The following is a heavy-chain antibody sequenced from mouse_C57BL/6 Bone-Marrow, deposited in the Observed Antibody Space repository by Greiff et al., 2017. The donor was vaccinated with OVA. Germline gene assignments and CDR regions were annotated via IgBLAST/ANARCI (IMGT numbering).Heavy chain of an antibody. D-gene: IGHD2-1*01. J-gene: IGHJ2*01. CDR3: TAYGNFDY. Sequence: VQLQQSGAELVRPGASVKLSCTASGFNFTDDYMHWVKQRPEQGLEWIGWIDPENGDTKYASKFQGKATITADTSSNTAYLQLSSLTSEDTAVYYCTAYGNFDYWGQGTTLTVSS. V-gene: IGHV14-4*01. CDR2: IDPENGDT. CDR1: GFNFTDDY.